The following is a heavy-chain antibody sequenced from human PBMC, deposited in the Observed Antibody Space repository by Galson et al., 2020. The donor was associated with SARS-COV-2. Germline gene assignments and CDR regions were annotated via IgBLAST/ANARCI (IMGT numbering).Heavy chain of an antibody. V-gene: IGHV4-4*07. Sequence: SETLSLTCTVSGGSISSYYWSWIRQPAGKGLDWIGRMYTSGSTNYNPSLKSRVTMSVDTSKNQFSLKLSSVTAADTAVYYCAREGVGYYGSGSYGYYYYGMDVWGQGTTVTVSS. CDR2: MYTSGST. CDR3: AREGVGYYGSGSYGYYYYGMDV. CDR1: GGSISSYY. J-gene: IGHJ6*02. D-gene: IGHD3-10*01.